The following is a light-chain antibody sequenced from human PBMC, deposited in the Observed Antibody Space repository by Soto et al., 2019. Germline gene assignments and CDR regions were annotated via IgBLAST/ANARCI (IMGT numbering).Light chain of an antibody. CDR3: SSYAGSNLWV. Sequence: QSVLTQPPSASGSPGQSVTISCTGTSSDVGGYNYVSWYQQHPGKAPKLMIYEVSKRPSGVPHRFSGSKSGNTASLTVSGLHAEDDADYYCSSYAGSNLWVFGGGTKLTVL. V-gene: IGLV2-8*01. CDR1: SSDVGGYNY. CDR2: EVS. J-gene: IGLJ3*02.